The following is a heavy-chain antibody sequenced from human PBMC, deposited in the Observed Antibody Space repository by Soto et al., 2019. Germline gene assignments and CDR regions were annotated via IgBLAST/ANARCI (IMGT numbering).Heavy chain of an antibody. V-gene: IGHV3-9*01. J-gene: IGHJ2*01. CDR2: LSWNSDNI. CDR1: GFIFDDYA. CDR3: AKGTVDYVSWYVDL. Sequence: EVQLVESGGGLVQPGRSLRLSCAASGFIFDDYAMHWVRQAPGKGLEWVSGLSWNSDNIGYADSVKGRFTISRDNAENSLYLQMNSLRPEDTALYYCAKGTVDYVSWYVDLCGGGTLVTVSS. D-gene: IGHD3-16*01.